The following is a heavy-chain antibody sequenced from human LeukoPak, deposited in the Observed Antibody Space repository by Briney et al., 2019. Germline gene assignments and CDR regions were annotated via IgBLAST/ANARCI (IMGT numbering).Heavy chain of an antibody. CDR2: INPNSGGT. CDR3: ATLLADKPHGDY. CDR1: GYTFTGYH. V-gene: IGHV1-2*02. J-gene: IGHJ4*02. Sequence: GASVKVSCKXSGYTFTGYHMHWVRQAPGQGLEWMGWINPNSGGTNYAQKFQGRVTMTRDTSISTAYMELNRLKSDDTAVYYCATLLADKPHGDYWGRGTLVTVSS. D-gene: IGHD1-26*01.